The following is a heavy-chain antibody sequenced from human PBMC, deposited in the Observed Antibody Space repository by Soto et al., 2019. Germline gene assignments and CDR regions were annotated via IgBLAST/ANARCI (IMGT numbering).Heavy chain of an antibody. CDR3: ARSHYYYDSSGSKGYYYYGMDV. CDR1: GGTFSIYA. Sequence: SVKVSCKASGGTFSIYAISWVRQAPGQRLEWMGGIIPIFGTANYAQKFQGWVTMTRDTSISTAYMELSRLRSDDTAVYYCARSHYYYDSSGSKGYYYYGMDVWGQGTTVTVSS. J-gene: IGHJ6*02. D-gene: IGHD3-22*01. V-gene: IGHV1-69*05. CDR2: IIPIFGTA.